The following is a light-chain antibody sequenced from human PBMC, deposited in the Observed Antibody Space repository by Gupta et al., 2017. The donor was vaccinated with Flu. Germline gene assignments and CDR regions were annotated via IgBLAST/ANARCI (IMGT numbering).Light chain of an antibody. CDR3: QVWDSTSEVI. CDR1: NIGIKS. CDR2: DDS. V-gene: IGLV3-21*02. J-gene: IGLJ2*01. Sequence: SYVLPQPPSVSVAPGQTARITCGGNNIGIKSVHWYQQKPGQAPVLVDVDDSDRPAGIPERCAGTNSGNTAIITISRDEAGDEADYYYQVWDSTSEVIFGGGTKLTVL.